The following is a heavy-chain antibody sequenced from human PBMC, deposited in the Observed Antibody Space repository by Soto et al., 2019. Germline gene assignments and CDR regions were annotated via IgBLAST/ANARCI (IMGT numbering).Heavy chain of an antibody. CDR2: ILYSGTT. CDR1: GGSISRGDYY. J-gene: IGHJ4*02. V-gene: IGHV4-30-4*01. CDR3: ARNGALDY. Sequence: SATLSLTCTVSGGSISRGDYYWSWIRQPPGKGLEWIGYILYSGTTNYNPSLESRLTISVDTSKNQFSLKLTSVTAADTAVYYCARNGALDYWGRGTLVTVSS. D-gene: IGHD2-8*01.